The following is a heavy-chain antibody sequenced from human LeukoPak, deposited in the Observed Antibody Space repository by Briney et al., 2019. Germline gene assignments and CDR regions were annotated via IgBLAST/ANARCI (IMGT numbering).Heavy chain of an antibody. CDR2: ISGGGTST. J-gene: IGHJ4*02. CDR1: GFTFSSYA. V-gene: IGHV3-23*01. CDR3: AKTFIAVANPIDY. D-gene: IGHD6-19*01. Sequence: PAGSLRRSCAASGFTFSSYAMSWVRQAPGKGLEWVSVISGGGTSTYYADSVKGRFTISKDNSRNTLYLQMNSLRAEDTAVYYCAKTFIAVANPIDYWGQGTLVTVSS.